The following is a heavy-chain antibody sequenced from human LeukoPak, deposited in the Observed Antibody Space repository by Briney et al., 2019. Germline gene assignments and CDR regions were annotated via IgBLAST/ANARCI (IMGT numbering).Heavy chain of an antibody. V-gene: IGHV4-59*01. J-gene: IGHJ4*02. CDR1: GGSISSYY. CDR2: IYYSGTT. CDR3: ARGVYIAAAQYGY. Sequence: SETLSLTCTVSGGSISSYYWSWIRQPPGKGLEWIGYIYYSGTTIYNPSLKSRVTISVDTSKNQFSLKLSSVTAADTAVYYCARGVYIAAAQYGYWGQGTLVSVSS. D-gene: IGHD6-13*01.